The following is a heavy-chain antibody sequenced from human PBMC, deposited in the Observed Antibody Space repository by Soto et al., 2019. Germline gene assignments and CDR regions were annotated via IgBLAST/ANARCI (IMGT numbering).Heavy chain of an antibody. CDR3: ARTLGPQVSGYVDRDYRWTIDQ. D-gene: IGHD5-12*01. Sequence: SETLSLTCTVSGGSMSSSNWWNWVRQSPGKGLEWIGEAHHSGRTNYNPSLLSRVSISADTSKNQFFLRLTSVTAADTGVYFCARTLGPQVSGYVDRDYRWTIDQWGQGTLVTVSS. CDR2: AHHSGRT. J-gene: IGHJ4*02. V-gene: IGHV4-4*02. CDR1: GGSMSSSNW.